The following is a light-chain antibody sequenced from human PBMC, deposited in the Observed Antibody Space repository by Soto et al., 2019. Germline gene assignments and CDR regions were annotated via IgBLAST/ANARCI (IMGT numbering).Light chain of an antibody. CDR3: SSYTSGSTIVV. CDR2: EVS. CDR1: SSDVGGYNY. J-gene: IGLJ2*01. V-gene: IGLV2-14*01. Sequence: QSALTQPASVSGSPGQSITISCTGTSSDVGGYNYVSWYQQHPGKAPKLMIYEVSNRPSEVSNRFSGSKSGNTASLTISGLQAEDEGNDYCSSYTSGSTIVVFGGGTKLTVL.